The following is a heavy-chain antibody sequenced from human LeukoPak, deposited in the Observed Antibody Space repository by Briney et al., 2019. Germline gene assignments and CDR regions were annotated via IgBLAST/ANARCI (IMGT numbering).Heavy chain of an antibody. CDR2: IRGSGGST. Sequence: RGSLRLSCATSGFTFSSYAMNGVRQAPGKVLEWVSVIRGSGGSTYYADSVKGRFTISRDNSKNTLYLQMSSLRAEDTAVYYCAKGRYSGYDFPFDYWGQGTLVTVSS. D-gene: IGHD5-12*01. J-gene: IGHJ4*02. V-gene: IGHV3-23*01. CDR1: GFTFSSYA. CDR3: AKGRYSGYDFPFDY.